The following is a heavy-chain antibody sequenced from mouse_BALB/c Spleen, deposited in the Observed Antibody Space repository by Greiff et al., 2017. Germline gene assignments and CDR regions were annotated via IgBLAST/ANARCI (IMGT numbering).Heavy chain of an antibody. V-gene: IGHV1-67*01. Sequence: VQGVESGPELVRPGVSVKISCKGSGYTFTDYAMHWVKQSHAKSLEWIGVISTYYGNTNYNQKFKGKATMTVDKSSSTAYMELARLTSEDSAIYYCASKGDYGYEFAYWGQGTLVTVSA. CDR2: ISTYYGNT. J-gene: IGHJ3*01. CDR1: GYTFTDYA. CDR3: ASKGDYGYEFAY. D-gene: IGHD1-2*01.